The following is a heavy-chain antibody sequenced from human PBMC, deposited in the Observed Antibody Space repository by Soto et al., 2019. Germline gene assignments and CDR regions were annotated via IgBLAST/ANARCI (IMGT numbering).Heavy chain of an antibody. V-gene: IGHV2-5*02. J-gene: IGHJ6*02. Sequence: QITLKESGPTLVKPTQTLTLTCTFSGFSLSTSGVGVGWIRQPPGKALEWLALIYWDDDKRYSPSLKSRLTITKDTSKNQVVLTMTNMDPVDTATYYCAHSREHDYPSPYYYYGMDVWGQGTTVTVSS. D-gene: IGHD4-17*01. CDR1: GFSLSTSGVG. CDR3: AHSREHDYPSPYYYYGMDV. CDR2: IYWDDDK.